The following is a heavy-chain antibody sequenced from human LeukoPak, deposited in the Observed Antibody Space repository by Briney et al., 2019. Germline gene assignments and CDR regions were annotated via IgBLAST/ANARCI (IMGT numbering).Heavy chain of an antibody. CDR3: ARESLTWLQSRTSWFDP. J-gene: IGHJ5*02. D-gene: IGHD5-24*01. CDR2: IYYSGIT. V-gene: IGHV4-59*01. Sequence: SETLSLTCTVSGGSISSYYWNWIRQPPGKGLEWIGYIYYSGITNYNPSLKSRVTISVDTSKSQFSLKLSSVTAADTAVYYCARESLTWLQSRTSWFDPWGQGTLVTVSS. CDR1: GGSISSYY.